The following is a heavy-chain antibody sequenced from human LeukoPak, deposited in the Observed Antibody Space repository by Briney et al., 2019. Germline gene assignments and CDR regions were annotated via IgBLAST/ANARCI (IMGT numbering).Heavy chain of an antibody. CDR2: SYYTGNA. CDR3: ARMRSYWYFDL. J-gene: IGHJ2*01. Sequence: SETLSLTCTVSGDSISSSSYFWGWLRQSPGQGLEWIGTSYYTGNAYYNPSLKSRVTISLDTSRNQFSLRLISVIVAGTALYYCARMRSYWYFDLWGRGTLVAVSS. CDR1: GDSISSSSYF. V-gene: IGHV4-39*07.